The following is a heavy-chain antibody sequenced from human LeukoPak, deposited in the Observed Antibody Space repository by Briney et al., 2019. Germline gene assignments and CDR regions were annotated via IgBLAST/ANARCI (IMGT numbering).Heavy chain of an antibody. J-gene: IGHJ4*02. CDR2: ISGSGGST. Sequence: GGSLRLSCAASGFTFSSYSMSWVRQAPGKGLEWVSAISGSGGSTYYADSVEGRFTISRDNSKNTLYLQMNSLRAEDTAVYYCAKEGAGPEWLFYFDYWGQGTLVTVSS. D-gene: IGHD3-3*01. CDR1: GFTFSSYS. V-gene: IGHV3-23*01. CDR3: AKEGAGPEWLFYFDY.